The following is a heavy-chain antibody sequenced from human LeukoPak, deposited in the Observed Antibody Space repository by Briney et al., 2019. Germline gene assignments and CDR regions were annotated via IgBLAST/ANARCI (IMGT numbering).Heavy chain of an antibody. D-gene: IGHD3-3*01. CDR1: GGSISSYY. CDR3: ARDYYDFWSGYKAWPMDV. CDR2: IYYSGST. V-gene: IGHV4-59*01. J-gene: IGHJ6*03. Sequence: SETLSLTCTVSGGSISSYYWSWIRQPPGKGLEWIGYIYYSGSTNYNPSLKSRVTISVDTSKNQFSLKLSSVTAADTAVYYCARDYYDFWSGYKAWPMDVWGKGTTVTVSS.